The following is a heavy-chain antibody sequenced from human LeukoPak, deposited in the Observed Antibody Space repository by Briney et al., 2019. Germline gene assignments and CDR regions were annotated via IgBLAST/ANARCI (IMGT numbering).Heavy chain of an antibody. CDR2: VSPSHTTR. Sequence: ASVKVSCTASGYTFTGYYMHWVRQAPGKGFEWMGWVSPSHTTRVYAQEFQGRVTMTADTNTNTVSMELRSLRFDDTAVYFCARDYILPLETDNGDGFAIWGQGTVVTVSS. J-gene: IGHJ3*02. D-gene: IGHD3-3*02. CDR1: GYTFTGYY. CDR3: ARDYILPLETDNGDGFAI. V-gene: IGHV1-18*04.